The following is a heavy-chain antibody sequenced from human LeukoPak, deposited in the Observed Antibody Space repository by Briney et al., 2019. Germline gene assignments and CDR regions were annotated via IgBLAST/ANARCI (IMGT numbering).Heavy chain of an antibody. V-gene: IGHV3-23*01. D-gene: IGHD3-10*01. Sequence: GGSLRLSCAASGFTFSSYAMSWVRQAPVKGLEWVSAISGSGGSTYYADSVKGRFTISRDNSKNTLYLQMNSLRAEDTAVYYCAKDYGSGSHTPNPNDYWGQGTLVTVSS. J-gene: IGHJ4*02. CDR1: GFTFSSYA. CDR3: AKDYGSGSHTPNPNDY. CDR2: ISGSGGST.